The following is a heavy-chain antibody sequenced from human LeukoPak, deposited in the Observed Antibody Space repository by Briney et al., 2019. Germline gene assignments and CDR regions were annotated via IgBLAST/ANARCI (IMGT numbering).Heavy chain of an antibody. J-gene: IGHJ4*02. D-gene: IGHD3-10*01. V-gene: IGHV4-30-4*07. Sequence: TLSLTCAVSGGSISSGGYSWGWLRQPGGKGLEWIVYMYYSGSTNYNRSHKRQLTISVKTSKNLYSLKLSSVTAADPAVYYCASSTYYYGSEPDYWGQGTLVTVSS. CDR3: ASSTYYYGSEPDY. CDR1: GGSISSGGYS. CDR2: MYYSGST.